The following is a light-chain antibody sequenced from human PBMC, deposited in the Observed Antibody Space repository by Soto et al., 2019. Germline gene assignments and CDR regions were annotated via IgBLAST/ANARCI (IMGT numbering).Light chain of an antibody. Sequence: IVLTQSPGTPSLSPGERATLSCRASQSVSSSYLAWYQQKPGQAPRLLIYGASSRATGIPDRFSGSGSGTDFTLAISRLEPEDFAVYYCQQYGSSLFTVGPVTKVDSK. CDR3: QQYGSSLFT. CDR2: GAS. V-gene: IGKV3-20*01. CDR1: QSVSSSY. J-gene: IGKJ3*01.